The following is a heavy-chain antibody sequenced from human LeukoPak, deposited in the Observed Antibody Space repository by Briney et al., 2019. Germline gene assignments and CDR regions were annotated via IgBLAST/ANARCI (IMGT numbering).Heavy chain of an antibody. CDR2: IRYDGSAC. Sequence: GGSLRLSCVASGFTFSRYGIHWVRQPPGKGLEWVAVIRYDGSACSYADSVKGRFTISRDNSKNTLYLQMSSLRAEDTAVYFCARDVWFGDYRWFDPWGQGTLVIVSS. D-gene: IGHD3-10*01. V-gene: IGHV3-33*01. CDR3: ARDVWFGDYRWFDP. J-gene: IGHJ5*02. CDR1: GFTFSRYG.